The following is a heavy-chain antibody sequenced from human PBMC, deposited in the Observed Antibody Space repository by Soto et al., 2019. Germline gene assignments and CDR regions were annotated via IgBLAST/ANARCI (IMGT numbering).Heavy chain of an antibody. CDR3: ASTDAREQQPRSNDAFDI. Sequence: ASVKVFCKASGGTFSSYAISWVRQAHGQGFEWMGGIIPIFGTANYAQKFQGRVTITAGESTSTAYMELSSLRSEDTAVYYCASTDAREQQPRSNDAFDIWGQGTMVTVSS. CDR2: IIPIFGTA. D-gene: IGHD6-13*01. CDR1: GGTFSSYA. J-gene: IGHJ3*02. V-gene: IGHV1-69*13.